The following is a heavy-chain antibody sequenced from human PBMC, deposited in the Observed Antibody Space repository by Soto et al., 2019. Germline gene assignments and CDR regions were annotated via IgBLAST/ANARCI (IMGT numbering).Heavy chain of an antibody. D-gene: IGHD3-16*01. CDR3: ARGGSYYAH. CDR1: GNTHTIYF. Sequence: QVQLVQSGAEVKQPGASVRVSCKASGNTHTIYFIHWLRQAPGQGLEWMGWINSVSGGTNYAPRFRGRVSMTRDTSSATAFLDLSGLRSDDTAVDYCARGGSYYAHWGQGTLVTVSS. V-gene: IGHV1-2*02. CDR2: INSVSGGT. J-gene: IGHJ4*02.